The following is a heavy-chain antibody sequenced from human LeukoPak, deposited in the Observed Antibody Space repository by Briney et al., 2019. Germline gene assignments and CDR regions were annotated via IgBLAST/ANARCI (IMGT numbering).Heavy chain of an antibody. Sequence: SETLSLTCAVYGGSFSGYYWSWIRQPPGKGLEWIGEINHSGSTNYNPSLKSRVTISVDTSKNQFSLKLSSVTAADTAVYYCARGSWLHAFDIWGQGTMVTVSS. CDR2: INHSGST. CDR1: GGSFSGYY. D-gene: IGHD5-12*01. V-gene: IGHV4-34*01. J-gene: IGHJ3*02. CDR3: ARGSWLHAFDI.